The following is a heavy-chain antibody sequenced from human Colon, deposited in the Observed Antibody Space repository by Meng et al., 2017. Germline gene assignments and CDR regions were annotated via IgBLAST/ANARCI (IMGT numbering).Heavy chain of an antibody. J-gene: IGHJ4*02. D-gene: IGHD1-26*01. Sequence: QVQLQESGPGLVKPSQTLSLTCVVSGGSISGDGYYWSWIRQHPGKGLEWIGYVHDSGDTYYKSSLKSRITISIDTSENQFSLKLKSVTPEDTAVYYCARDLIVGATRCYFDYWGQGTLVTVSS. CDR1: GGSISGDGYY. V-gene: IGHV4-31*11. CDR2: VHDSGDT. CDR3: ARDLIVGATRCYFDY.